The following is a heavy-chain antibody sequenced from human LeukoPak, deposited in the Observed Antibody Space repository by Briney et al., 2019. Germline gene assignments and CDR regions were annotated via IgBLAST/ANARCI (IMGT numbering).Heavy chain of an antibody. D-gene: IGHD2-2*01. J-gene: IGHJ4*02. CDR3: ARAGGYCSSTSCYFDY. V-gene: IGHV4-30-2*01. CDR2: IYHSGST. Sequence: SETLSLTCTVSGGSISSSSYYWSWIRQPPGKGLEWIGYIYHSGSTYYNPSLKSRGSISVDRSKNQFSLKLTSVTAADTAVYYCARAGGYCSSTSCYFDYWGQGTLVTVSS. CDR1: GGSISSSSYY.